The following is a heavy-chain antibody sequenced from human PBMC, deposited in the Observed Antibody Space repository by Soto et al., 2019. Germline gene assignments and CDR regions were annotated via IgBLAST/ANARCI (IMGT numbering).Heavy chain of an antibody. CDR2: TSYSGNT. CDR1: GGSVSSYQ. Sequence: QVQLQESGPGLLKPSETLSLTCTISGGSVSSYQWSWIRQPPGKGLERIGLTSYSGNTVYNPSLKSRVAFSVDTSENHFSLTVTSVTAADTAVYYCARDGVGPFDYWGQGTLVTVSS. CDR3: ARDGVGPFDY. J-gene: IGHJ4*02. D-gene: IGHD1-26*01. V-gene: IGHV4-59*02.